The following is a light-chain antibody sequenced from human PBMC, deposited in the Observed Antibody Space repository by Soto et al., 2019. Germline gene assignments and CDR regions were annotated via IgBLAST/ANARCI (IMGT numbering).Light chain of an antibody. V-gene: IGKV3-15*01. CDR3: QQYNNWPIT. Sequence: EVVMTQSPATLSVSPGERVTLSFRSSHSVADNLAWFQQKPGQGPRLLIYGASTRATGIPARFSGSGSETDFTLTISSLRSEDSAVYHCQQYNNWPITFGQGTRLEI. CDR1: HSVADN. J-gene: IGKJ5*01. CDR2: GAS.